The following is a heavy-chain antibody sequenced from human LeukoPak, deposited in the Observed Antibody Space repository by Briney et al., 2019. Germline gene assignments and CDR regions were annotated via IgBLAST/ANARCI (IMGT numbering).Heavy chain of an antibody. Sequence: SETLSLTCAVYGRSFSGYYWTWIRQTPGKGLEWIGEINHSGITDYNPSLRSRVTISVDTSKNQFSLRLSSVTAVDTAVYYCARDRYYYGSGSYPYMDVWGKGTTVTISS. CDR3: ARDRYYYGSGSYPYMDV. D-gene: IGHD3-10*01. J-gene: IGHJ6*03. CDR1: GRSFSGYY. CDR2: INHSGIT. V-gene: IGHV4-34*01.